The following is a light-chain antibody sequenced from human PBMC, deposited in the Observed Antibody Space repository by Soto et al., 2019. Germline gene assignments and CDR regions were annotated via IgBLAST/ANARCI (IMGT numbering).Light chain of an antibody. Sequence: QSALTQPASVSESPGQSISISCSGGSNDIGTYNLVSWYQQHPGKAPKLIIYEGNNRPSGVSNRFSVSRSGNTASLTISGLQAEDEADYYCCSYTDGSSFLFGGGTKLTVL. CDR2: EGN. CDR3: CSYTDGSSFL. CDR1: SNDIGTYNL. V-gene: IGLV2-23*01. J-gene: IGLJ3*02.